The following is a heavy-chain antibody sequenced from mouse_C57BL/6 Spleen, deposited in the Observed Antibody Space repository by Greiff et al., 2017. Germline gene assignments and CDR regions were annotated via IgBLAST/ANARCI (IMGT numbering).Heavy chain of an antibody. V-gene: IGHV1-42*01. CDR1: GYSFTGYY. CDR3: ARREGTFDY. CDR2: INPSTGGT. J-gene: IGHJ2*01. Sequence: VQLKESGPELVKPGASVKISCKASGYSFTGYYMNWVKQSPEKSLEWIGEINPSTGGTTYNQKFKAKATLTVDKSSSTAYMQLKSLTSEDSAVYYCARREGTFDYWGQGTTLTVSS.